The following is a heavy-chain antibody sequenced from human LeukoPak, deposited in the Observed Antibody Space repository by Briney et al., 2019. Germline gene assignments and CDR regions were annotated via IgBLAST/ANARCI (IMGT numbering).Heavy chain of an antibody. CDR1: GFTFSSFP. CDR2: ISTNGGST. J-gene: IGHJ5*02. CDR3: VKGPYSSAWYLGFDP. V-gene: IGHV3-64D*09. D-gene: IGHD6-19*01. Sequence: GGSLILSCSASGFTFSSFPMHWVRQAPGKGLEYVSAISTNGGSTYYADSVKGRFTISRDNSKNTLYLQMSSLRVEDTAVYYCVKGPYSSAWYLGFDPWGQGTLVTVSS.